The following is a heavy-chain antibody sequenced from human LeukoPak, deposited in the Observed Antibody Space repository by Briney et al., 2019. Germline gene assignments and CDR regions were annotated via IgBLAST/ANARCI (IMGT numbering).Heavy chain of an antibody. V-gene: IGHV1-18*01. Sequence: ASVRVSCKASGYTSTSYGISWVPHTPGQGLERMGWISAYNGNTNYAQDLQSRVTMTTDTSTSTAYMELRSLRSDDTAVYYCARRSQRFLEWLPHFDYWGQGTLVTVSS. D-gene: IGHD3-3*01. CDR2: ISAYNGNT. CDR1: GYTSTSYG. J-gene: IGHJ4*02. CDR3: ARRSQRFLEWLPHFDY.